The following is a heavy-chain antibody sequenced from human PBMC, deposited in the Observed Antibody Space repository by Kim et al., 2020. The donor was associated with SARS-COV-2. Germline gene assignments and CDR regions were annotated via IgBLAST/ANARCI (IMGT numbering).Heavy chain of an antibody. CDR3: DGADF. CDR1: GFPFSTYA. Sequence: GGSLRLSCAASGFPFSTYAMSWARQAPGKGLEWVSTISASGEVTHYSDAVKGRFTISRDNSKNTLFLEMNSLRVEDTALYYCDGADFSGQGTLVTVS. V-gene: IGHV3-23*01. J-gene: IGHJ4*02. D-gene: IGHD4-17*01. CDR2: ISASGEVT.